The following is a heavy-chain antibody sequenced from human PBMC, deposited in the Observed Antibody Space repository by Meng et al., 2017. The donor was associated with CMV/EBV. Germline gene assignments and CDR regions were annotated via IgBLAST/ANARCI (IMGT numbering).Heavy chain of an antibody. V-gene: IGHV3-23*03. J-gene: IGHJ4*02. CDR2: IYSGGSST. CDR1: GFTFSSYA. D-gene: IGHD1-14*01. CDR3: AKDNPELDY. Sequence: GESLKISCAASGFTFSSYAMSWVRQAPGKGLEWVSVIYSGGSSTYYADSVKGRFTISRDNSKNTLYLQMNSLRAEDTAVYYCAKDNPELDYWGQGTLVTV.